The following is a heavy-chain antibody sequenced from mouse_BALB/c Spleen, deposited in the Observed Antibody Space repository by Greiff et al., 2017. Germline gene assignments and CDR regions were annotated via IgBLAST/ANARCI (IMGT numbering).Heavy chain of an antibody. J-gene: IGHJ1*01. CDR1: GYTFTSYD. D-gene: IGHD2-4*01. CDR3: ARRDDYDGYFDV. Sequence: QVQMQQSGAELVKPGASVKLSCKASGYTFTSYDINWVRQRPEQGLECIGWIFPGDGSTKYNEKFKGKATLTTDKSSSTAYMQLSRLTSEDSAVYFCARRDDYDGYFDVWGAGTTVTVSS. V-gene: IGHV1-85*01. CDR2: IFPGDGST.